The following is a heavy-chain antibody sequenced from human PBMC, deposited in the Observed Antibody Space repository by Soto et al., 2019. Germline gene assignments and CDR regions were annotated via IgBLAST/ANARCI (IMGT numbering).Heavy chain of an antibody. CDR1: GGSISSGGYY. V-gene: IGHV4-31*03. J-gene: IGHJ4*02. CDR3: ARQIGGVIVNDLYYFDY. CDR2: IYYSGST. D-gene: IGHD3-16*02. Sequence: PSETLSLTCTVSGGSISSGGYYWSWIRQHPGKGLEWIGYIYYSGSTYHNPSLKSRVTISVDTSKNQFSLKLSSVTAADTAVYHCARQIGGVIVNDLYYFDYWGQGTLVTVSS.